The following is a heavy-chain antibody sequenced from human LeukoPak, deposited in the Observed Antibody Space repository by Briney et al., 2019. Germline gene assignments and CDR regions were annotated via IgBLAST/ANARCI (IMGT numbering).Heavy chain of an antibody. V-gene: IGHV4-39*07. CDR3: ARGSGAVAYYYYYGMDV. CDR2: IYYSGST. D-gene: IGHD6-19*01. Sequence: SETLSLTCTVSGGSISNSRYDWYWGWIRQPPGKGLEWIGSIYYSGSTYYNPSLKSRVTISVDTSKNQFSLKLSSVTAADTAVYYCARGSGAVAYYYYYGMDVWGQGTTVTVSS. CDR1: GGSISNSRYDWY. J-gene: IGHJ6*02.